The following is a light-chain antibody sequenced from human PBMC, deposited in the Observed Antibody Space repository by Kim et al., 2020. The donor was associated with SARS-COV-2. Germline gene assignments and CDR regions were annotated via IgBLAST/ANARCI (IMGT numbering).Light chain of an antibody. CDR3: QHYGSSSYT. Sequence: EIVLTQSPGTLSLSPGERATLSCRASQSVGSNYLAWYQQKPGQPPRLLIYAASSRATGIPDRFSGSGSGRDFTLTISRLEPEDFAVYYCQHYGSSSYTFGQGTKLEI. CDR1: QSVGSNY. CDR2: AAS. J-gene: IGKJ2*01. V-gene: IGKV3-20*01.